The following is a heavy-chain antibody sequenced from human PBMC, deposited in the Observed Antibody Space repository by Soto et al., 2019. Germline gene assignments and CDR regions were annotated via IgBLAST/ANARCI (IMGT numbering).Heavy chain of an antibody. D-gene: IGHD2-21*02. J-gene: IGHJ3*02. CDR1: GFTFSSYA. CDR2: ISYDGSNK. Sequence: QVQLVESGGGVVQPGRSLRLSCAASGFTFSSYAMHWVRQAPGKGLEWVAVISYDGSNKYYADSVKGRFTISRDNSKNTLYLQMNSLRAEDTAVYYCASPIVVVTDTLGAFDIWGQGTMVTVSS. CDR3: ASPIVVVTDTLGAFDI. V-gene: IGHV3-30-3*01.